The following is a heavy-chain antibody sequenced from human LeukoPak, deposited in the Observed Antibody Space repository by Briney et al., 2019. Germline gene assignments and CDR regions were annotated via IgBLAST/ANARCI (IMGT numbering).Heavy chain of an antibody. J-gene: IGHJ4*02. CDR1: GFTFSSYG. D-gene: IGHD3-3*01. Sequence: GRSLRLSCAASGFTFSSYGMHWVRQAPGKGLEWVAFIRYDGSNKYYADSVKGRFTISRDNSKNTLYLQMNSLRAEDTAVYYCARGLPLRFLEWFPFDYWGQGTLVTVSS. CDR2: IRYDGSNK. V-gene: IGHV3-30*02. CDR3: ARGLPLRFLEWFPFDY.